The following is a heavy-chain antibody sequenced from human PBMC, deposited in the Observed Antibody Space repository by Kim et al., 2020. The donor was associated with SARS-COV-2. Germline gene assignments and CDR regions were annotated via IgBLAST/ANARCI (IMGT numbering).Heavy chain of an antibody. CDR3: AKDMSGSYYANAFDI. J-gene: IGHJ3*02. Sequence: GGSLRLSCAASGFTFDDYAMHWVRQAPGKGLEWVSGISWNSGSIGYADSVKGRLTISRDNAKNSLYLQMNSLRAEDTALYYCAKDMSGSYYANAFDIWG. V-gene: IGHV3-9*01. D-gene: IGHD1-26*01. CDR1: GFTFDDYA. CDR2: ISWNSGSI.